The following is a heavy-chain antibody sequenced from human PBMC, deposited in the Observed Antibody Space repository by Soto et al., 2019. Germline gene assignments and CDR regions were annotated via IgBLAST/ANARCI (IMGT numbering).Heavy chain of an antibody. CDR1: GFSLTTVGVG. Sequence: QITLRESGPALVKPTQTLTLTCTFSGFSLTTVGVGVAWIRQPPGKALEWLALIYWDDDKIYSPSHKSRLTVTKDTSKNHVVFTMSNLDPTDTATYYCAHRHVSRAYFDFWGQGTLVTVSS. V-gene: IGHV2-5*02. J-gene: IGHJ4*02. CDR3: AHRHVSRAYFDF. CDR2: IYWDDDK.